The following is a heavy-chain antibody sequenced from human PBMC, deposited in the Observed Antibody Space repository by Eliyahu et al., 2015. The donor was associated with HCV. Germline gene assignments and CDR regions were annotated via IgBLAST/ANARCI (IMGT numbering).Heavy chain of an antibody. CDR2: ILYTGNT. CDR3: ARLGLGSSWFY. CDR1: GDSISVDHF. D-gene: IGHD6-13*01. Sequence: QLQLQESGPGLVKPSETLSLTCTVSGDSISVDHFWGWIRQPPGKGLEYIGSILYTGNTHYNPALRSRVIISVDTSKNQFSLNLSSVTAADTAVYYCARLGLGSSWFYWGQGTLGHRLL. V-gene: IGHV4-39*01. J-gene: IGHJ4*02.